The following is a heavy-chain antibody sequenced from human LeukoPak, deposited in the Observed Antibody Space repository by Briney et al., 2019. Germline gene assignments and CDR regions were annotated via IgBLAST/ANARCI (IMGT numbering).Heavy chain of an antibody. V-gene: IGHV4-34*01. CDR2: INHSGST. D-gene: IGHD6-19*01. CDR3: ARSGFEGIAVH. J-gene: IGHJ4*02. CDR1: GGSFSGYY. Sequence: SETLSLTCAVYGGSFSGYYWSWIRQPPGKGLEWIGEINHSGSTNYNPSLKSRVTISVDTSKNQFSLKLSSVTAADTAVYYCARSGFEGIAVHWGQGTLVTLSS.